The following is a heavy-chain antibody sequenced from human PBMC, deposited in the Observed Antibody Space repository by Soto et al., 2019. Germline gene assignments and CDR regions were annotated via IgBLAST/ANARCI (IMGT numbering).Heavy chain of an antibody. J-gene: IGHJ4*02. Sequence: LSLTCTVSGGSVSSGSYHWSWIRQPPGKGLEWIGYIYYSGSTNYNPSLKSRVTISVDTSKNQFSLKLSSVTAADTAVYYCARLRRDIVVVAALYLDHWGQGTLVTVSS. CDR1: GGSVSSGSYH. CDR3: ARLRRDIVVVAALYLDH. CDR2: IYYSGST. V-gene: IGHV4-61*01. D-gene: IGHD2-2*01.